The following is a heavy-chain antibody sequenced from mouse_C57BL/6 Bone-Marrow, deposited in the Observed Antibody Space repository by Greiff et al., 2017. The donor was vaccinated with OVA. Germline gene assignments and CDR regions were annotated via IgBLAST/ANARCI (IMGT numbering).Heavy chain of an antibody. J-gene: IGHJ3*01. CDR1: GYTFTSYG. Sequence: VKLQESGAELARPGASVKLSCKASGYTFTSYGISWVKQRTGQGLEWIGEIYPRSGNTYYNEKFKGKATLTADKSSSTAYMELRSLTSEDSAVYFCARSGNWDWFAYWGQGTLVTVSA. V-gene: IGHV1-81*01. D-gene: IGHD4-1*01. CDR3: ARSGNWDWFAY. CDR2: IYPRSGNT.